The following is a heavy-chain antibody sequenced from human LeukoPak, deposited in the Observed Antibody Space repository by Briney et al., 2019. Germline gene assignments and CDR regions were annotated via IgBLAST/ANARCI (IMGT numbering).Heavy chain of an antibody. CDR2: IRSKANSYAT. D-gene: IGHD2-15*01. V-gene: IGHV3-73*01. Sequence: GGSLRLSCAASGFTFSGSAMQWVRQASGKGLEWVGRIRSKANSYATAYAASVKGRFTISRDDSKNTAYLQMNSLKTEDTAVYYCTRRTGYCSGGSCLDDAFAIWGQGTMVTVSS. CDR3: TRRTGYCSGGSCLDDAFAI. CDR1: GFTFSGSA. J-gene: IGHJ3*02.